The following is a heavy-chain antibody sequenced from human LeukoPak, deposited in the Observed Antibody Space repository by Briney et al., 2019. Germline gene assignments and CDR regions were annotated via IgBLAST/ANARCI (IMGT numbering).Heavy chain of an antibody. CDR2: ISPNSGTT. CDR3: ARADTDIVVVVGALNYYYGMDV. J-gene: IGHJ6*02. V-gene: IGHV1-2*02. CDR1: GYTFTGYY. Sequence: ASVKVSCKASGYTFTGYYMHWVRQAPGQGLEWMGWISPNSGTTNSAQKFQDRVTMTRDTSISTAYMALSRLRSDDTAVYYCARADTDIVVVVGALNYYYGMDVWGQGTTVTVSS. D-gene: IGHD2-15*01.